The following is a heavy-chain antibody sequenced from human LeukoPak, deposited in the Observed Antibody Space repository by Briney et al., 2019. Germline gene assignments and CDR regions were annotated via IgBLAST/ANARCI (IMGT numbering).Heavy chain of an antibody. V-gene: IGHV3-23*01. CDR3: AKGGSSWYLNWFDA. J-gene: IGHJ5*02. CDR2: ISGSGGST. CDR1: GFTLRNYA. D-gene: IGHD6-13*01. Sequence: GGSLRLSCAASGFTLRNYAMSWVRQAPGTGVEWVSAISGSGGSTYYADSVKGRFTTSRDNSKNMLYLQMNSLRAEDTAVYYCAKGGSSWYLNWFDAWGQGTLVTVSS.